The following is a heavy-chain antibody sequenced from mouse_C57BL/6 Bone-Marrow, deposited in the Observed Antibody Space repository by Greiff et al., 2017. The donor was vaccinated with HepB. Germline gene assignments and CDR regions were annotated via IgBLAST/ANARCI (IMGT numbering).Heavy chain of an antibody. CDR1: GFTFSDYY. J-gene: IGHJ4*01. V-gene: IGHV5-16*01. CDR3: ARGNWDDYYAMDY. Sequence: EVKVVESEGGLVQPGSSMKLSCTASGFTFSDYYMAWVRQVPEKGLEWVANINYDGSSTYYLDSLKSRFIISRDNAKNILYLQMSSLKSEDTATYYCARGNWDDYYAMDYWGQGTSVTVSS. CDR2: INYDGSST. D-gene: IGHD4-1*01.